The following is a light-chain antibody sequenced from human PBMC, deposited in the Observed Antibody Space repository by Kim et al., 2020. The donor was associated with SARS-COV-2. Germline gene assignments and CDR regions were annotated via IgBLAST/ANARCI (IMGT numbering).Light chain of an antibody. J-gene: IGLJ2*01. CDR2: ADN. Sequence: QSALTQPPSISGVPGQRITITCSESSFDIGSAYHVHWYQQLPGTAPRLLIYADNKRPSGVPDRFSGSKSGTSASLAIAGLQADDEADYYCQSFDSKMNGVVFGGGTKVTVL. CDR1: SFDIGSAYH. CDR3: QSFDSKMNGVV. V-gene: IGLV1-40*01.